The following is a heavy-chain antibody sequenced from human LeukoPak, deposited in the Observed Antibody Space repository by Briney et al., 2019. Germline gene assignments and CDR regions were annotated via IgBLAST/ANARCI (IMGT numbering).Heavy chain of an antibody. J-gene: IGHJ3*02. Sequence: KPSETLSLTCAVYGGSFSGYYWSWIRQPPGKGLEWIGEINHSGSTNYNPSLKSRVTISVDTSKNQFSLKLSSVTAADTAVYYCARVGLYGSESYAALDIWGQGTMVTVSS. CDR2: INHSGST. D-gene: IGHD3-10*01. V-gene: IGHV4-34*01. CDR3: ARVGLYGSESYAALDI. CDR1: GGSFSGYY.